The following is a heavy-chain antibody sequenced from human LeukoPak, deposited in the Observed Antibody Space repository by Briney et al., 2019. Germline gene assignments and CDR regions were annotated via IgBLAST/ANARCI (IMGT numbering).Heavy chain of an antibody. J-gene: IGHJ4*02. Sequence: GGSLRLSCAASGFTFSSYAMHWVRQAPGKGLEWVAVISYDGSNKYYADSVKGRFTISRDNFKNTLYLQMNSLRAEDTAVYYCARFVDYWGQGTLVTVSS. D-gene: IGHD5-24*01. CDR3: ARFVDY. CDR2: ISYDGSNK. V-gene: IGHV3-30-3*01. CDR1: GFTFSSYA.